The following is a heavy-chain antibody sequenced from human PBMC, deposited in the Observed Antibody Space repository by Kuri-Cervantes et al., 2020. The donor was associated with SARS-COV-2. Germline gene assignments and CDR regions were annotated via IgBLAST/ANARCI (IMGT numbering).Heavy chain of an antibody. Sequence: GESLKISCAASGFTFSSYAMSWVRQAPGKGLEWVSAISGSGGSTYYADSVKGRFTISRDNSKNTLYLQMNSLRAEDTAVYYCAKDLAIVVVPAARVPSFHWGQGTLVTVSS. V-gene: IGHV3-23*01. J-gene: IGHJ4*02. CDR3: AKDLAIVVVPAARVPSFH. CDR2: ISGSGGST. CDR1: GFTFSSYA. D-gene: IGHD2-2*01.